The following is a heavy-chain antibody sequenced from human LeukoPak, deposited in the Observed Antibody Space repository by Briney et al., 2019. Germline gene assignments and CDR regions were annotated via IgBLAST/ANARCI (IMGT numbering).Heavy chain of an antibody. J-gene: IGHJ4*02. CDR3: ARLDSSGWYRFDY. Sequence: PSETLSLTCTVSGGSITNYYWSWIRQPPGKGLEWIGYIYYSGSTNYNPSLKSRVTISVDTSKNQFSLKLSSVTAADTAVYYCARLDSSGWYRFDYWGQGTLVTVSS. CDR2: IYYSGST. D-gene: IGHD6-19*01. V-gene: IGHV4-59*08. CDR1: GGSITNYY.